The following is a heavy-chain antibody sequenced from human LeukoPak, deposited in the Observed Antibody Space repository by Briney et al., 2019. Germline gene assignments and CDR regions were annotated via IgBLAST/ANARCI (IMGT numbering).Heavy chain of an antibody. CDR3: ARGSRYCSSTSCHHFDY. CDR1: GGSISSGGYS. Sequence: SQTLSLTCTVSGGSISSGGYSWSWIRQPPGKGLEWIGYIYHSGSTYYNPSLKSRVTISVDTSKNQFSLKLSSVTAADTAVYYCARGSRYCSSTSCHHFDYWGQGTLVTVSS. J-gene: IGHJ4*02. CDR2: IYHSGST. V-gene: IGHV4-30-2*01. D-gene: IGHD2-2*01.